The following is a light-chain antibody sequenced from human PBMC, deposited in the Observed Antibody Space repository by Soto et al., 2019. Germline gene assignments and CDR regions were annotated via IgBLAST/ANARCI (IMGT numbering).Light chain of an antibody. J-gene: IGKJ4*01. CDR1: QGISSY. V-gene: IGKV1-9*01. CDR3: QQLNSYPRLT. Sequence: DIQLTQSPSFLSASVGDRVTITCRASQGISSYLAWYQQKPEKAPKLLIYAASTLQSGVPSRFTGSGSGTEFTLTISSLQPEDFATYYCQQLNSYPRLTFGGGTKVEIK. CDR2: AAS.